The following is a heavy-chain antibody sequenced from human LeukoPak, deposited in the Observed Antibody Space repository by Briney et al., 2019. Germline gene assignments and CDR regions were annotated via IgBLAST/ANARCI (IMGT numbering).Heavy chain of an antibody. CDR3: ARVLEGSSGQHWYFDL. CDR2: INHSGST. V-gene: IGHV4-34*01. D-gene: IGHD6-19*01. Sequence: PSETLSLTCAVYGGSFSGYYWNWIRQPPGKGLEWIGEINHSGSTNYNPSLKSRVTISVDTSKNQFSLKLSSVTAADTAVYYCARVLEGSSGQHWYFDLWGRGTLVTVSS. CDR1: GGSFSGYY. J-gene: IGHJ2*01.